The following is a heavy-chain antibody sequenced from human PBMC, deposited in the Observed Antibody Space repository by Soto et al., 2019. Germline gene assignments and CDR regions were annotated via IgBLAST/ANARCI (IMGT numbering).Heavy chain of an antibody. CDR2: IYYSGST. V-gene: IGHV4-59*01. D-gene: IGHD6-13*01. CDR3: ARAPLRAAGRTNCFDP. Sequence: SETLCVTCTFTGGSISIYYWILIRQPPGKGLEWIGYIYYSGSTNYNPSLKSRVTISVDTSKNQFSPKLSSVTAADTAVYYCARAPLRAAGRTNCFDPWGQGTLVTVSS. CDR1: GGSISIYY. J-gene: IGHJ5*02.